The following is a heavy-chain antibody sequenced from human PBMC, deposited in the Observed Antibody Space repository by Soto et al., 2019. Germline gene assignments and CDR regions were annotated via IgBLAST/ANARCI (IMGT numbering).Heavy chain of an antibody. D-gene: IGHD4-4*01. J-gene: IGHJ3*02. CDR2: IMPVFGTP. CDR1: GGSFSSYM. CDR3: ARGVNANYMGGDAFAI. V-gene: IGHV1-69*01. Sequence: QVLLVQSGAEVKKPGSSVKVSCQAAGGSFSSYMVSWVRQAPGQGLDYMGGIMPVFGTPTYTEKFQGRVTITADESTGTAYLELTSLKSDDTAVYYCARGVNANYMGGDAFAIWGQGTLVAVSS.